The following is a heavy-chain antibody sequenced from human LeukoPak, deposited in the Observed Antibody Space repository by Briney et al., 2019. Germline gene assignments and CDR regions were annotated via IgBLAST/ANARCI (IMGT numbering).Heavy chain of an antibody. CDR1: GFTFSSYG. CDR3: AKAVAATGHYYFGMDV. V-gene: IGHV3-30*18. Sequence: GGSLRLSCAASGFTFSSYGMHWVRQAPGKGLEWVALISFDGTNKYHADSVKGRFTISRDNSKNTLYLQMNSLRAEDTAVYYCAKAVAATGHYYFGMDVWGQGTTVTVSS. J-gene: IGHJ6*02. CDR2: ISFDGTNK. D-gene: IGHD6-19*01.